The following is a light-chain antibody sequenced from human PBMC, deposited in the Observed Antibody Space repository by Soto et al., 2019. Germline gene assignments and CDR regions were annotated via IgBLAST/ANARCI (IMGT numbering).Light chain of an antibody. CDR2: GAS. CDR1: QSILYIYNNKNN. J-gene: IGKJ1*01. Sequence: DIVMTQSPDSLAVSLGGRATIHCKSSQSILYIYNNKNNLAWYQQRPGQPPQLLVYGASTRKSGVPDRFSGSGSGTDFTLSISSLQAEDVAVYYCQQYYSTPRTFGQGTKVDIK. V-gene: IGKV4-1*01. CDR3: QQYYSTPRT.